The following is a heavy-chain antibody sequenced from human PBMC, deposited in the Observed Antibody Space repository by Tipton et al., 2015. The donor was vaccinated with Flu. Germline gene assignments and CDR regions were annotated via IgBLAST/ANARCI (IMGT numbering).Heavy chain of an antibody. J-gene: IGHJ4*02. CDR2: IYYSGST. Sequence: LRLSCTVSGGSISSNIYYWGWIRQPPGRGLEWIGSIYYSGSTFYKPSLKSRVTISVDMSNNQFSLKLSSVTAADTAVYYCARHYFSSTGWYYFDYWGQGTLVTVSS. CDR1: GGSISSNIYY. V-gene: IGHV4-39*01. CDR3: ARHYFSSTGWYYFDY. D-gene: IGHD6-19*01.